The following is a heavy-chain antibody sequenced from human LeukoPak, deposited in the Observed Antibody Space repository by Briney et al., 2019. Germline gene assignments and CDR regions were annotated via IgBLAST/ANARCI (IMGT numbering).Heavy chain of an antibody. D-gene: IGHD2-15*01. Sequence: SETLSLTCTVSGGSISSYYWSWIRQPPGKGLEWIGYIYYSGSTKYNPSLKSRVTISVDTSKNQFSPKLSSVTAADTAVYYCARDATNCSGGSCYSSLYYYYYMDVWGKGTTVTVSS. J-gene: IGHJ6*03. V-gene: IGHV4-59*01. CDR2: IYYSGST. CDR1: GGSISSYY. CDR3: ARDATNCSGGSCYSSLYYYYYMDV.